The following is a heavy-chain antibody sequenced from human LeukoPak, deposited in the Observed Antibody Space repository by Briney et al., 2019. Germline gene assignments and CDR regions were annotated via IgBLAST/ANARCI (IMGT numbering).Heavy chain of an antibody. CDR3: ARRLAQTRGFDF. CDR1: GYTFTSYG. D-gene: IGHD2-21*01. V-gene: IGHV1-18*01. CDR2: ISAYNGNT. J-gene: IGHJ4*02. Sequence: ASVKVSCKASGYTFTSYGISWVRQAPGQGLEWMGWISAYNGNTNYAQKLQGRVTMTTDTSTSTAYMELRSLRAEDTAVYYCARRLAQTRGFDFWGQGTLVTVSS.